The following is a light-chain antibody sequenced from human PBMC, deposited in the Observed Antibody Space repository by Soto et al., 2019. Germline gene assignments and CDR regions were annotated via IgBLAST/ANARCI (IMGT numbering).Light chain of an antibody. J-gene: IGKJ5*01. V-gene: IGKV3-11*01. CDR1: QGVSTY. CDR2: DTT. Sequence: LVLTQSPVTLSLSPGDRATLSCRASQGVSTYLAWYRQVPGQPPRLLIYDTTNRAAGIPPRFSGSRSGTDFTLTISSVEPEDFALYYCHQRNTFGQGTRLEIK. CDR3: HQRNT.